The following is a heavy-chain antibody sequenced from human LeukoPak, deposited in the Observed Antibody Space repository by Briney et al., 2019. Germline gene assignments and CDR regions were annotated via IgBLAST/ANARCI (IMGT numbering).Heavy chain of an antibody. CDR2: ISSSGSAI. V-gene: IGHV3-11*01. J-gene: IGHJ3*02. CDR3: AKTPLQHSWRAFDI. CDR1: GFIFSDYY. Sequence: GGSLRLSCAASGFIFSDYYMNWIRQAPGKGLEWVSDISSSGSAIYYADSVKGRFTISRDNAKKSLYLQMNSLRAEDTAVYYCAKTPLQHSWRAFDIWGQGTMVTVSS. D-gene: IGHD6-13*01.